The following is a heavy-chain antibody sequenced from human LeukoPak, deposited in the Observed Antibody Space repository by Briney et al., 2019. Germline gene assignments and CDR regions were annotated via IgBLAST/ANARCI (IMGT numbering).Heavy chain of an antibody. J-gene: IGHJ4*02. CDR2: IYTSGST. Sequence: SETLYLTCTVSGGSISSGSYYWGWIRQPAGKGLEWIGRIYTSGSTNYNPSLKSRVTISVDASKNQFSLKLSSVTAADTAVYYCARYYRGRNFDYWGQGTLVTVSS. D-gene: IGHD1-14*01. CDR1: GGSISSGSYY. CDR3: ARYYRGRNFDY. V-gene: IGHV4-61*02.